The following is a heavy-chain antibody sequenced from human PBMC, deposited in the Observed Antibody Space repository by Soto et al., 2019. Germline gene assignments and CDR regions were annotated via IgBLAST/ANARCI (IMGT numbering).Heavy chain of an antibody. CDR3: ARSQGSSTSLEIYYYYYYGMDV. J-gene: IGHJ6*02. V-gene: IGHV1-69*01. CDR2: IIPITGTA. Sequence: QVQLVPSGAEVKKPGSSVKVSCKASGGTFGSYAISWVRQAPGQGPEWMGGIIPITGTANYAQKFQGRVTITADESTSTASMQLSSLRSEDTAVYYCARSQGSSTSLEIYYYYYYGMDVWGQGTTVTVSS. D-gene: IGHD2-2*01. CDR1: GGTFGSYA.